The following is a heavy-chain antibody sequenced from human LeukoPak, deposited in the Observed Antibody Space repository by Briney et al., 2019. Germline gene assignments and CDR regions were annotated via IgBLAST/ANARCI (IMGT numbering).Heavy chain of an antibody. CDR2: IIPIFGTA. CDR1: GGTFSSYA. J-gene: IGHJ4*02. D-gene: IGHD3-16*01. V-gene: IGHV1-69*13. CDR3: ARTRGEYYFDY. Sequence: GASVKVSCKASGGTFSSYAISWVRQAPGRGLEWMGGIIPIFGTANYAQKFQGRVTITADESTSTAYMELSSLRSEDTAVYYCARTRGEYYFDYWGQGTLVTVSS.